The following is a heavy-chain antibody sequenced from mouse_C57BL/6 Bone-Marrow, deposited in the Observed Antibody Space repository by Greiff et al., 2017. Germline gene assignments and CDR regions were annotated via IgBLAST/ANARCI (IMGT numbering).Heavy chain of an antibody. D-gene: IGHD2-4*01. CDR3: AIGDYDWFAY. CDR1: GYTFTSYW. Sequence: VQLQQSGAELVKPGASVKVSCKASGYTFTSYWMHWVKQRPGQGLEWIGRIHPSDSDTNYNQKFKGKATLTVDKSSSTAYMQLSILTSEDSAVYYCAIGDYDWFAYWGQGTLVTVSA. CDR2: IHPSDSDT. J-gene: IGHJ3*01. V-gene: IGHV1-74*01.